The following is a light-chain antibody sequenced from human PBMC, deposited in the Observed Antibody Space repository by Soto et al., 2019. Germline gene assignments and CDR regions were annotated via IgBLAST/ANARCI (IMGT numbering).Light chain of an antibody. J-gene: IGKJ4*01. CDR3: QQDNSFPLT. Sequence: DIQMTQSPSSVSASVGDRVTITCRASQDISSWLAWYQHKPGKAPSLLIYAASSLQSGVPSRFRGSGSGTDFALTIAGLESEDFATYYCQQDNSFPLTFGRGTKVEIK. CDR1: QDISSW. CDR2: AAS. V-gene: IGKV1D-12*01.